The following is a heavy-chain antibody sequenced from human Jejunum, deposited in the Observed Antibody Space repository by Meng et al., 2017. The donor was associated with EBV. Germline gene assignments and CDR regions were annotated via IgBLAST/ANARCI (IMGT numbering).Heavy chain of an antibody. V-gene: IGHV1-2*06. CDR2: VNPNSGVT. D-gene: IGHD5-18*01. CDR1: GYTFTDYY. CDR3: ARPISGYTYYFDY. Sequence: QVQLVQPGAEVKESGAPVKVSCKAPGYTFTDYYLHWVRQAPGQGLEWMGRVNPNSGVTNYAEKFQGRVTMTRDTSISTSYMEVSRLTSDDTAVYYCARPISGYTYYFDYWGQGTLVTVSS. J-gene: IGHJ4*02.